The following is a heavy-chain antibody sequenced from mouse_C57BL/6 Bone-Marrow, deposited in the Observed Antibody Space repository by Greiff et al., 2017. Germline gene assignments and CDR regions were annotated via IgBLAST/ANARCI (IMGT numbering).Heavy chain of an antibody. CDR1: GFTFSSYT. D-gene: IGHD1-1*01. V-gene: IGHV5-9*01. J-gene: IGHJ1*03. Sequence: EVKVEESGGGLVKPGGSLKLSCAASGFTFSSYTMSWVRQTPEKRLQWVAAISGGGGNTYYPDSVKGRFTISRDTDKNILYQQMSSLRSEDTSLYYCSRQVTTVLATKYFDVWGTGTTVTVSS. CDR2: ISGGGGNT. CDR3: SRQVTTVLATKYFDV.